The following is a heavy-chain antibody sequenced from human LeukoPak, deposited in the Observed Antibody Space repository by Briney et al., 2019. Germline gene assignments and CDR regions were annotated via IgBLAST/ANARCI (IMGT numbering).Heavy chain of an antibody. Sequence: GESLKISCKGSGYSFTSYWNGWVRQMPGKGLEWMGIIYPGDSDTRYSPSFQGQVTISADKSISTAYLQWSSLKASDTAMYYCARGRGSGWYSHWFDPWGQGTLVTVSS. D-gene: IGHD6-19*01. CDR3: ARGRGSGWYSHWFDP. V-gene: IGHV5-51*01. CDR1: GYSFTSYW. CDR2: IYPGDSDT. J-gene: IGHJ5*02.